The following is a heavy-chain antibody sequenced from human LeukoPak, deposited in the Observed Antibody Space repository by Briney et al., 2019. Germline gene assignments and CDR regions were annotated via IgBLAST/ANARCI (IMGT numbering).Heavy chain of an antibody. CDR3: ARARNYYDNSGYYYEGDAFDI. V-gene: IGHV4-59*01. J-gene: IGHJ3*02. Sequence: SETLSLTCTVSGGSLSNYHWGWIRQPPGKGLEWVGYIYFSGSTNDNPSLKSRVTISVDTSKTQFSLKLRSVTAADTAVYYCARARNYYDNSGYYYEGDAFDIWGQGTMVTVSS. CDR2: IYFSGST. CDR1: GGSLSNYH. D-gene: IGHD3-22*01.